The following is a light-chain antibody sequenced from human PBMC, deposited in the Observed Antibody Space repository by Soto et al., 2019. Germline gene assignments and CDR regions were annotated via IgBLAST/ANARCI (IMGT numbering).Light chain of an antibody. J-gene: IGLJ1*01. CDR2: EVS. Sequence: QSALTQPASVSGSPGQSITISCTGTSSDVGGYKYVSGYQQHPGKAPKLMIYEVSNRPSGVSNRFSGSKSGNTASLTISGLQAEDEADYYCSSYTSSSTLVFGTGTKLTVL. V-gene: IGLV2-14*01. CDR1: SSDVGGYKY. CDR3: SSYTSSSTLV.